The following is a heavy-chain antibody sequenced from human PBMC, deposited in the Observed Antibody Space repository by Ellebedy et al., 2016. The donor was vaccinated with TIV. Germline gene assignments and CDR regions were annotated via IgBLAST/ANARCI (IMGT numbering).Heavy chain of an antibody. V-gene: IGHV4-59*08. CDR3: ARQRRDWGSINWFDP. CDR2: IYYSGST. J-gene: IGHJ5*02. Sequence: MPSETLSLTCTVSGGSISSYYWSWIRQPPGKGLEWIGYIYYSGSTNYNPSLKSRVTISVDTSKNQFSLKLSSVTAADTAVYYCARQRRDWGSINWFDPWGQGTLVTVSS. CDR1: GGSISSYY. D-gene: IGHD7-27*01.